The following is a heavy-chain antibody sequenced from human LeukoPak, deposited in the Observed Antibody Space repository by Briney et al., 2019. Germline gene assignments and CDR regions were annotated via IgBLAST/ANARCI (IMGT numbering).Heavy chain of an antibody. CDR2: IYYSGST. CDR3: ARLQQPAGWIPDY. D-gene: IGHD6-13*01. J-gene: IGHJ4*02. Sequence: PSETLSLTCTVSGGSISSYYWGWIRQPPGKGLEWIGYIYYSGSTNYNPSLKSRVTISVDTSKNQFSLKLSSVTAADTAVYYCARLQQPAGWIPDYWGQGTLVTVSS. CDR1: GGSISSYY. V-gene: IGHV4-59*08.